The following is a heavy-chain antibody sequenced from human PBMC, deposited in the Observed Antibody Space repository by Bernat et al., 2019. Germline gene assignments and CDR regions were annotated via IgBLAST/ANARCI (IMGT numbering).Heavy chain of an antibody. V-gene: IGHV4-34*02. CDR1: GGSFSGYY. CDR2: IDHSGVT. J-gene: IGHJ6*03. Sequence: QVQLQQWGAGLLKPSETLSLTCAVYGGSFSGYYWTWVRQPPGKGLEWIGEIDHSGVTNYNPSLKSRVTLSRETSKSQVFLKLSSVTPAETAVYYCAGGVSDLQSCYYHMDVWGRGATVTV. CDR3: AGGVSDLQSCYYHMDV.